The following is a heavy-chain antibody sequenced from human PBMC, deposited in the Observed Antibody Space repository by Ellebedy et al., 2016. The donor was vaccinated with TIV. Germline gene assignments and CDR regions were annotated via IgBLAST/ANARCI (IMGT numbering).Heavy chain of an antibody. CDR3: ARRIASGWYYFDY. D-gene: IGHD6-19*01. J-gene: IGHJ4*02. V-gene: IGHV4-59*12. CDR1: GGSIRSYF. Sequence: MPSETLSLTCTVSGGSIRSYFWTWIRQPPGKGLEWIGYVYFSGSTNYNPSLKSRVTISLDTSKNQFSLKLSSVTAADTAVYYCARRIASGWYYFDYWGRGTLVTVSS. CDR2: VYFSGST.